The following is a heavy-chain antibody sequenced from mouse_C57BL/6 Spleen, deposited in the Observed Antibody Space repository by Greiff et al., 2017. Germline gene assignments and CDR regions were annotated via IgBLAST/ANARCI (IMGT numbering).Heavy chain of an antibody. V-gene: IGHV1-78*01. CDR1: AYTFTDHT. D-gene: IGHD1-1*01. CDR3: ARSLSTTVHAMDY. CDR2: LSPRDGST. J-gene: IGHJ4*01. Sequence: QVRLQQPDAELVKPGASVKISCKVSAYTFTDHTIPWLKQRPEQGLEWIGYLSPRDGSTKYNEKFKGKATLTADKSSSTAYMQLNSLRSEESAVYFCARSLSTTVHAMDYWGQGTSVTVSS.